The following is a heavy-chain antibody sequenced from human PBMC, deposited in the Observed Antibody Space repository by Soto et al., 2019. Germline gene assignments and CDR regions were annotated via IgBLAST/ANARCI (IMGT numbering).Heavy chain of an antibody. Sequence: GGSLRLSCAASGFMFSADWMSWVRQAPGKGLEWVANIHGDGGKIYYVDSVKGRFTISRDNAKRSLYLQMKSLRAEDTAVYYCASDFYGGYSYGPGDYWGQGALVTVSS. CDR2: IHGDGGKI. CDR3: ASDFYGGYSYGPGDY. V-gene: IGHV3-7*01. D-gene: IGHD5-18*01. CDR1: GFMFSADW. J-gene: IGHJ4*02.